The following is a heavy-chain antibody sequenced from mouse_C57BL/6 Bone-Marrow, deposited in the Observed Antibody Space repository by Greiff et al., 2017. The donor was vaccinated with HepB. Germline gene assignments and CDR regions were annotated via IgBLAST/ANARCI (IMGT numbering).Heavy chain of an antibody. D-gene: IGHD1-1*01. Sequence: EVHLVESGGGLVKPGGSLKLSCAASGFTFSSYAMSWVRQTPEKRLEWVATISDGGSYTYYPDNVKGRFTISRDNAKNNLYLQMSHLKSEDTAMYYCARGGYGSSYGWYFDVWGTGTTVTVSS. J-gene: IGHJ1*03. CDR3: ARGGYGSSYGWYFDV. CDR2: ISDGGSYT. V-gene: IGHV5-4*01. CDR1: GFTFSSYA.